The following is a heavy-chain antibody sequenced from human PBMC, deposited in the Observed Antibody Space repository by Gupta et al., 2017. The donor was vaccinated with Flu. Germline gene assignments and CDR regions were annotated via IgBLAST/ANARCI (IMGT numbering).Heavy chain of an antibody. Sequence: QVQLQESGPGLVKPSQTLSLTCTVSGGSISSGGYYWSWIRQHPGKGLEWIGYIYYSGSTYYNPSLKSRVTIAVDTSKNQFSLKLSSVTAADTAGYYCARVEGWELSLYYFDYWGQGTLVTVSS. CDR1: GGSISSGGYY. V-gene: IGHV4-31*03. CDR2: IYYSGST. D-gene: IGHD1-26*01. CDR3: ARVEGWELSLYYFDY. J-gene: IGHJ4*02.